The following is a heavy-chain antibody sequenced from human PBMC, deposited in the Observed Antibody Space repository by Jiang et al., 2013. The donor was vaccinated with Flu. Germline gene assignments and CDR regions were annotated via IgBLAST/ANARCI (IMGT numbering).Heavy chain of an antibody. CDR3: ARGSRQWLVRGSFGY. D-gene: IGHD6-19*01. CDR2: IYYSGST. V-gene: IGHV4-59*12. Sequence: TCTVSGGSISSYYWSWIRQPPGKGLEWIGYIYYSGSTNYNPSLKSRVTISVDTSKNQFSLKLSSVTAADTAVYYCARGSRQWLVRGSFGYWGQGTLVTVSS. CDR1: GGSISSYY. J-gene: IGHJ4*02.